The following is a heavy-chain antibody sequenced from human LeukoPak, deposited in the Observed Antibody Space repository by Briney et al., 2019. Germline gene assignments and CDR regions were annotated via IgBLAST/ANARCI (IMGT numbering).Heavy chain of an antibody. V-gene: IGHV3-33*08. CDR2: TWYDGSKK. D-gene: IGHD4-17*01. J-gene: IGHJ4*02. Sequence: GGSLRLSCAASGFTFSSYEMNWVRQAPGKGLEWVAVTWYDGSKKYYADSVKGRFTISRDNSKNTLYLQMSSLRGDDTGMYYCARARTADGDPDYWGQGTLVTVSS. CDR3: ARARTADGDPDY. CDR1: GFTFSSYE.